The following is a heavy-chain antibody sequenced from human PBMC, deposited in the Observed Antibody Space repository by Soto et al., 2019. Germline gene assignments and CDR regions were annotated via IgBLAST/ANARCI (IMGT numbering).Heavy chain of an antibody. J-gene: IGHJ4*02. D-gene: IGHD6-13*01. Sequence: SETLSLTCTVSVGSISGYYWSWIRQPPGKGLEWIGYIYYSGSTNYNPSLKSRVTISVDTSKNQISLKLSSVTAADTAVYYCARRSSSTKFDYWGQGTLVTVSS. CDR1: VGSISGYY. CDR2: IYYSGST. V-gene: IGHV4-59*08. CDR3: ARRSSSTKFDY.